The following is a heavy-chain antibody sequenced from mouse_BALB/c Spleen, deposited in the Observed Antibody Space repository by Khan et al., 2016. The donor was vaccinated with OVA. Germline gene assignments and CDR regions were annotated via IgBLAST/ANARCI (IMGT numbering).Heavy chain of an antibody. CDR2: INTYTGEP. J-gene: IGHJ4*01. Sequence: QIQLVQSGPELKKPGETVKISCKASGYTFTNYGMNWVKQAPGKGLKWMGWINTYTGEPTYADDFKGRFAFSLETSASTASLQINNRKHEDMATYFCARSQLLFYAIDYWGQGTSVTVSS. V-gene: IGHV9-1*02. D-gene: IGHD4-1*02. CDR1: GYTFTNYG. CDR3: ARSQLLFYAIDY.